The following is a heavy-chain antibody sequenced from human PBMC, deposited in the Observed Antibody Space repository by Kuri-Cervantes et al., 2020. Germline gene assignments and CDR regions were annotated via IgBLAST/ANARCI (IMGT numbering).Heavy chain of an antibody. V-gene: IGHV5-51*01. Sequence: GGSLRLSCKTSGYIFANYWIAWVRQMPGKGLEWTGIIYPGGSDTRYSPSFQGQVTISADKSISTAYLQWSSLKASDTAMYYCARIRGGRITIFGVVIMDWFDPWGQGTLVTVSS. CDR3: ARIRGGRITIFGVVIMDWFDP. CDR1: GYIFANYW. D-gene: IGHD3-3*01. CDR2: IYPGGSDT. J-gene: IGHJ5*02.